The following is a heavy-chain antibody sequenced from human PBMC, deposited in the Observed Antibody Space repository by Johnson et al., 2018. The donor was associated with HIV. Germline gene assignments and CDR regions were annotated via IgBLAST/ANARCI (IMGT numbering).Heavy chain of an antibody. CDR2: ISSSGSTI. D-gene: IGHD3-3*01. J-gene: IGHJ3*02. CDR3: AGPHFATELQFLGGVKGAFEI. V-gene: IGHV3-11*04. CDR1: GFTFSDYY. Sequence: QVQLVESGGGLVKPGGSLRLSCAASGFTFSDYYMSWIRQAPGKGLEWVSYISSSGSTIYYADSVKGRFTISRDNAKNSLYLQMNSLRAEDTAVYYCAGPHFATELQFLGGVKGAFEIGGQGTMVTVSS.